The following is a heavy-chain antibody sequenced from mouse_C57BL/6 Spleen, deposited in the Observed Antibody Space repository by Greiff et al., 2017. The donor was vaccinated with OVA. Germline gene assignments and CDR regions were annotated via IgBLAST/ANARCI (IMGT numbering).Heavy chain of an antibody. CDR3: ALYYSNYDWYFEF. CDR1: GYTFTSYW. CDR2: IDPSDSYT. V-gene: IGHV1-50*01. J-gene: IGHJ1*03. Sequence: QVQLQQPGAELVKPGASVKLSCKASGYTFTSYWMQWVKQRPGQGLEWIGEIDPSDSYTNYNQKFKGKATLTVDTSSSTAYMQLSSLTSEDSAVYYCALYYSNYDWYFEFWGTGTPVTVSA. D-gene: IGHD2-5*01.